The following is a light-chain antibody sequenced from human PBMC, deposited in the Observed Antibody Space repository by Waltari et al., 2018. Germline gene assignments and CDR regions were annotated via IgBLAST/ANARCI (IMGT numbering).Light chain of an antibody. CDR3: QQYGRSPLT. Sequence: EIVLTQSPGTLSLSPGERATLSCRASQSVSGRYLAWYQQKPGRAPRLLIYGASSRATGIPDRFSGSGSGTDFTLTISRLEAEDFAVYHCQQYGRSPLTFGGGTKVEIK. V-gene: IGKV3-20*01. CDR1: QSVSGRY. CDR2: GAS. J-gene: IGKJ4*01.